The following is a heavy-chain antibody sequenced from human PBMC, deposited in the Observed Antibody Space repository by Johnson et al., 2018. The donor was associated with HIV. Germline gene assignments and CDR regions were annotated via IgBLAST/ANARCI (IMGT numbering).Heavy chain of an antibody. V-gene: IGHV3-30*04. D-gene: IGHD6-13*01. J-gene: IGHJ3*02. CDR3: AKVAVATAAGGVALDI. CDR1: GFTFSNYP. Sequence: QVQLVESGGGVVQPGRSLRLSCAASGFTFSNYPMHWVRQAPGKGLEWVAVISFDGSNKYFADSVKGRFTISRDNSKSTLYLQMNSLRAEDTAVYYCAKVAVATAAGGVALDIWGPGTMVIVSS. CDR2: ISFDGSNK.